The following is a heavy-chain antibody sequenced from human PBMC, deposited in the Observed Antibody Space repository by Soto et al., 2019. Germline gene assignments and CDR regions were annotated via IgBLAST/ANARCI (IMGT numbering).Heavy chain of an antibody. J-gene: IGHJ4*02. CDR1: GQSFSGHS. D-gene: IGHD1-1*01. V-gene: IGHV4-34*01. CDR2: INESGST. CDR3: ARGSGIVALPGELEDVKYDS. Sequence: QVQLQQWGAGLVKPSETLSLSCAVYGQSFSGHSWAWIRQPPGKGLEWIGEINESGSTYYNPSLKSRFTISTDTSKNKFCLKLSSVSAADTAAYFCARGSGIVALPGELEDVKYDSWGQGTLVNVSS.